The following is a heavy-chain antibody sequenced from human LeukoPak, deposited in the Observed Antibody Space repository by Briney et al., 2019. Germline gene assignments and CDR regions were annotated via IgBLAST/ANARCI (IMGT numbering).Heavy chain of an antibody. J-gene: IGHJ4*02. CDR1: GYSFTSNW. V-gene: IGHV5-51*01. CDR2: IYPGDSDT. Sequence: GESLKISCKASGYSFTSNWIAWVRQTPGKGLEWMGIIYPGDSDTRYRPSFQGQVTISADKSISTAWLQWSSLKASDTATYYCTRVGGTVVVPAAIDYWGQGTLVTVSS. CDR3: TRVGGTVVVPAAIDY. D-gene: IGHD2-2*01.